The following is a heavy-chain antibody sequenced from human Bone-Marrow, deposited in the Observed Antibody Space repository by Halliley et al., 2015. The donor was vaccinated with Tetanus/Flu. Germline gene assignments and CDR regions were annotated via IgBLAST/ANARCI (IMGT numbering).Heavy chain of an antibody. Sequence: IGGRCGNTYSADPVWGRFTISRDNSRSTLFLELNSLRPEDTAVYYCARHLRGFHRGYSFDYWGQGSLVTVSS. D-gene: IGHD3-10*01. CDR3: ARHLRGFHRGYSFDY. V-gene: IGHV3-23*01. J-gene: IGHJ4*02. CDR2: IGGRCGNT.